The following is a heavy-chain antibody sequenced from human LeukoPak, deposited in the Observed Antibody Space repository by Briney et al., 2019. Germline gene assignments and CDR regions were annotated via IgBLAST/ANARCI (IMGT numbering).Heavy chain of an antibody. D-gene: IGHD6-19*01. J-gene: IGHJ4*02. V-gene: IGHV1-2*02. Sequence: VASVKVSCKASGYTFTGYYMHWVRQAPGQGLEWMGWINPNSGGTNYAQKFQGRVTMTRDTSLSTAYMELSRLRSDDTAVYYCARGIDSGWSLFDYWGQGTLVTVSS. CDR1: GYTFTGYY. CDR2: INPNSGGT. CDR3: ARGIDSGWSLFDY.